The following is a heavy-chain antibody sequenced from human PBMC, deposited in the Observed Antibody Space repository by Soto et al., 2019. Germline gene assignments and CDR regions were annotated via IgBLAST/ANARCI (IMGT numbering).Heavy chain of an antibody. V-gene: IGHV4-59*01. J-gene: IGHJ4*02. CDR3: ARGLRSGYDDS. Sequence: QVQLQESGPGLVKPSETLSLTCTVSGGSISSYYWSWIRQPPGKGLEWIGYIHYSGSTNYNPSLKRRVTIAVGTSKNQFSLKLSSVTAADTAVYYCARGLRSGYDDSWGQGTLVTVSS. CDR1: GGSISSYY. D-gene: IGHD5-12*01. CDR2: IHYSGST.